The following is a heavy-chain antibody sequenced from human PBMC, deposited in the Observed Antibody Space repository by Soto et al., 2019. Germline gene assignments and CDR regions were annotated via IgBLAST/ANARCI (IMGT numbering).Heavy chain of an antibody. J-gene: IGHJ6*02. CDR1: GFTFSSYA. CDR2: ISYDGSNK. V-gene: IGHV3-30-3*01. Sequence: QVQLVESGGGVVQPGRSLRLSCAASGFTFSSYAMHWVRQAPGKGLEWVAVISYDGSNKYYADSVKGRFTISRDNSKNTLYLQMNSLRAEDTAVYYCARGVHSSGWYYGMDVWGQGTTVTVSS. CDR3: ARGVHSSGWYYGMDV. D-gene: IGHD6-19*01.